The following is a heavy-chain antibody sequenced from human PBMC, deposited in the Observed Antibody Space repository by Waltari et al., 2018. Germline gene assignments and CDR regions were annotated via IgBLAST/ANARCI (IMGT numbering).Heavy chain of an antibody. CDR2: ISYDGINK. Sequence: QVQLVESGGGVVQPGRSLRRSCAASGFTFRSFVLHGVRQAPGKGLEWVAVISYDGINKYYADSVKGRFTISRDNSKNTVYLQMNSLRAEDTAMYYCARGVYGLKPPPAGPYFDLWGRGTLVTVSS. V-gene: IGHV3-30*03. J-gene: IGHJ2*01. CDR1: GFTFRSFV. CDR3: ARGVYGLKPPPAGPYFDL. D-gene: IGHD2-8*01.